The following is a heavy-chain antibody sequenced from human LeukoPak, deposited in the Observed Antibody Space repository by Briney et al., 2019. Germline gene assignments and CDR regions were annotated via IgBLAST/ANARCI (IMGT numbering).Heavy chain of an antibody. D-gene: IGHD4-23*01. V-gene: IGHV3-33*01. Sequence: PGRSLRLSCAASGFTFSSHGMHWVRQAPGKGLEWVADIWYDASNEYYADSVKGRFTVSREHSKNTLYLQMNSLRAEDTAMYYCARNLRKDGSNSEYFDYWGQGTVVTVSS. CDR1: GFTFSSHG. J-gene: IGHJ4*02. CDR2: IWYDASNE. CDR3: ARNLRKDGSNSEYFDY.